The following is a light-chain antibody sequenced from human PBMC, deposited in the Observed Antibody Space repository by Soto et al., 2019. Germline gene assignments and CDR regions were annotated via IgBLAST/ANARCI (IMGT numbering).Light chain of an antibody. CDR2: AAS. V-gene: IGKV1-17*01. CDR1: QGIRSD. CDR3: LQHNSYPLT. Sequence: QMPPSPSSLSASVGDRVTITCRARQGIRSDLGWYQQKPGKAPKRLIYAASSLQSGVPSRFSGSGSGTEFTLTIGSLQPEDFATYYCLQHNSYPLTFGGGTKVEIK. J-gene: IGKJ4*01.